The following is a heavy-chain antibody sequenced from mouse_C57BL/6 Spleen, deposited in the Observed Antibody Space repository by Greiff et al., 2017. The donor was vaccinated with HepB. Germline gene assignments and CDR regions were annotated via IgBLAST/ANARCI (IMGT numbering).Heavy chain of an antibody. CDR2: IYPGSGST. Sequence: QVQLQQPGAELVKPGASVKMSCKASGYTFTSYWITWVKQRPGQGLEWIGDIYPGSGSTNYNEKFKSKATLTVDKSSSTAYMQLSSLTSEDSAVYYCARSVYYYGRPSFDYWGQGTTLTVSS. CDR3: ARSVYYYGRPSFDY. D-gene: IGHD1-1*01. CDR1: GYTFTSYW. J-gene: IGHJ2*01. V-gene: IGHV1-55*01.